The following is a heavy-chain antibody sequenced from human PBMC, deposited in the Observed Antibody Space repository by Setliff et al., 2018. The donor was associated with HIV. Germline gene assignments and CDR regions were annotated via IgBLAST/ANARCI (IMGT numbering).Heavy chain of an antibody. CDR2: IKSDGSSI. CDR1: GFTFSSYW. CDR3: TRGGSWAQGDY. V-gene: IGHV3-74*01. D-gene: IGHD6-13*01. J-gene: IGHJ4*02. Sequence: ETLRLSCAASGFTFSSYWMHWVRQAPGKGLVWVSRIKSDGSSISYADSVKGRFTISRDNAKNTLYLQMNSLRAEDTAVYYCTRGGSWAQGDYWGQGTLVTVSS.